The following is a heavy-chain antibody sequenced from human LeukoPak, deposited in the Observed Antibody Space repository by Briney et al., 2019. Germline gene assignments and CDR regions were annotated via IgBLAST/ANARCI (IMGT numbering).Heavy chain of an antibody. CDR1: GISFGDYA. V-gene: IGHV3-49*04. D-gene: IGHD3-10*01. Sequence: GGSLRLSCTTPGISFGDYAMTWVRQAPGKGLEWVGFIRSKAYGATIEYAASVKGRFTISRDDSKSIAYLQMNSLKTEDTAVYYCTRGRLYFEYWGQGTLVTVSS. J-gene: IGHJ4*02. CDR2: IRSKAYGATI. CDR3: TRGRLYFEY.